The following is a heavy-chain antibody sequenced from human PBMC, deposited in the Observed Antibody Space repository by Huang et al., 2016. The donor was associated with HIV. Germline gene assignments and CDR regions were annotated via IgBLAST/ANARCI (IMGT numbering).Heavy chain of an antibody. CDR1: GGSISTHY. CDR2: TDSSGTT. J-gene: IGHJ4*02. D-gene: IGHD3-3*01. V-gene: IGHV4-59*11. Sequence: QVQLQESGPGLVKPSETLSLTCTVSGGSISTHYWSWIRQPPGKGLEWLGSTDSSGTTNSTPSRKRRVTIVLDTSKNQFSLRVNAVTGADTAMYYCARDHHDFWRGYRRMYFFGHWGQGTLVTVSS. CDR3: ARDHHDFWRGYRRMYFFGH.